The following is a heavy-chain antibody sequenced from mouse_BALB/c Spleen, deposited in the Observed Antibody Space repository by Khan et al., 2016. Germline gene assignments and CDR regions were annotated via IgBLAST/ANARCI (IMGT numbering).Heavy chain of an antibody. CDR2: ISDGGAHT. J-gene: IGHJ1*01. CDR1: GFTFSDYY. CDR3: ARTNVDYRYFDV. Sequence: EVELVEPGGGLVKPGGSLKLSCAASGFTFSDYYMYWVRQTLEKRLEWVATISDGGAHTYYPDSVKGRFTISRDNAKNNLYLQMSSLTSEDTAMXCCARTNVDYRYFDVWGAGTTVTVSS. V-gene: IGHV5-4*02.